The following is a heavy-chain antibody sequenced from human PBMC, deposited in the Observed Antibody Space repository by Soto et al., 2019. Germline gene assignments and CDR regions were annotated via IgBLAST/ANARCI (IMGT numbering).Heavy chain of an antibody. V-gene: IGHV3-30-3*01. J-gene: IGHJ6*02. D-gene: IGHD6-6*01. Sequence: PGESLKISCXASGFTFSSYAMHWVRQAPGKGLEWVAVISYDGSNKYYADSVKGRFTISRNNSKNTLYLQMNSLRAEDTAVYYCARDGRRRGMDVWGQGTTVTVSS. CDR3: ARDGRRRGMDV. CDR2: ISYDGSNK. CDR1: GFTFSSYA.